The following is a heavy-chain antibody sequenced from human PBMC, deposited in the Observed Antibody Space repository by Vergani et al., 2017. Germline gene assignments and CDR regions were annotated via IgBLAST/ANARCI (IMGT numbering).Heavy chain of an antibody. CDR2: ISAYNGNT. CDR1: GYTFTSYG. V-gene: IGHV1-18*01. CDR3: AGTDYYDTSGYYSYFDY. D-gene: IGHD3-22*01. Sequence: QVQLVPSGAEVKTPGASVKVSCKASGYTFTSYGISWVRQAPGQGLEWMGWISAYNGNTNYAQKLKGRVTMTTDTSTSTAYMELRSMRSDATAVYYCAGTDYYDTSGYYSYFDYGGQGTLVTVSS. J-gene: IGHJ4*02.